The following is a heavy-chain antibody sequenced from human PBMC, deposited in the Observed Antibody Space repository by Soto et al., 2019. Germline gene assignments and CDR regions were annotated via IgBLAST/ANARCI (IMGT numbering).Heavy chain of an antibody. D-gene: IGHD3-22*01. V-gene: IGHV4-59*01. Sequence: SETLSLTCTVSGGSISSYYWSWIRQPPGKGLEWIGYIYYSGSTNYNPSLKSRVTISVDTSKNQFSLKLSSVTAADTAVYYCASGSYYYDSRGYYQDWGPGTRVTVSS. J-gene: IGHJ4*02. CDR3: ASGSYYYDSRGYYQD. CDR1: GGSISSYY. CDR2: IYYSGST.